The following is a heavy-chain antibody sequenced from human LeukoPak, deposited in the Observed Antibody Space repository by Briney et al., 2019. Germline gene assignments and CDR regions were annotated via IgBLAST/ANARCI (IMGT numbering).Heavy chain of an antibody. J-gene: IGHJ5*02. Sequence: ASVKVSCKASGYTFTSYDINWVRQATGQGLEWMGWMNPNSGNTGYAQKFQGRVTITRNTSISTAYMELSSLRSEDTAVYYCARGDRYCSSTSCNENWFDPWGQGTLVTVSS. CDR3: ARGDRYCSSTSCNENWFDP. V-gene: IGHV1-8*03. CDR1: GYTFTSYD. CDR2: MNPNSGNT. D-gene: IGHD2-2*01.